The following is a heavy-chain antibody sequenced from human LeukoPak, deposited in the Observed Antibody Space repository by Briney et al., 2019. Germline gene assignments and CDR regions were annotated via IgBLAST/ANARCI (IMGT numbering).Heavy chain of an antibody. CDR2: IKQDASEK. CDR1: GFTFRSYW. V-gene: IGHV3-7*01. D-gene: IGHD2-2*01. J-gene: IGHJ5*02. Sequence: GGSLRLSCAASGFTFRSYWMSWVRQAPGKGLEWVANIKQDASEKYYVDSVKGRFTISRDNAKNSLYLQMNSLRAEDTAVYYCARDRCSSPSCHPSGGHGFAPWGQGPLVTVSS. CDR3: ARDRCSSPSCHPSGGHGFAP.